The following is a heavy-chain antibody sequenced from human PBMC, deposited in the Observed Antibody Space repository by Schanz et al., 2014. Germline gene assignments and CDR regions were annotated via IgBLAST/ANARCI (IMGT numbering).Heavy chain of an antibody. D-gene: IGHD6-19*01. J-gene: IGHJ6*02. V-gene: IGHV3-23*04. CDR1: GFNFNTYA. CDR3: AKDVRPVANTVHFYYMDV. CDR2: LTEGGGGT. Sequence: VQLVESGGGLAQPGGSLRLACAASGFNFNTYAMSWVRQAPGKGLEWVSGLTEGGGGTYYTDAVKGRFTISRDSSKNTLYLQMNSLRADDTAVYYCAKDVRPVANTVHFYYMDVWGQGTTVTVSS.